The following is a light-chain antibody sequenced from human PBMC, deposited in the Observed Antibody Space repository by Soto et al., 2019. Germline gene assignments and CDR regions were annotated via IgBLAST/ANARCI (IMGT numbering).Light chain of an antibody. V-gene: IGKV1-5*03. J-gene: IGKJ2*01. Sequence: DIQMTQSPSTLSASVGDRVTITCRASQSINIWLAWYQKKPGKVPNLLIQKASSLESGVPSRFSGSGSGTEFTLTISSRQPDDFATYFCQQYNSFFPTFGQGTKLEIK. CDR3: QQYNSFFPT. CDR2: KAS. CDR1: QSINIW.